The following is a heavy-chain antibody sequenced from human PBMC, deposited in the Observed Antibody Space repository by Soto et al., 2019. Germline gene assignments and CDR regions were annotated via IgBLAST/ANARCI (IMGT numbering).Heavy chain of an antibody. CDR2: IYYSGST. CDR1: GGSISSGDYY. J-gene: IGHJ4*02. D-gene: IGHD5-12*01. Sequence: PSETLSLTCTVSGGSISSGDYYWSWIRQHPGKGLEWIGYIYYSGSTYYNPSLKSRVTISVDTSKNQFSLKVRSVTAADTAVYYCARAAATIPVNYFDYWGQGILVTVSS. CDR3: ARAAATIPVNYFDY. V-gene: IGHV4-31*03.